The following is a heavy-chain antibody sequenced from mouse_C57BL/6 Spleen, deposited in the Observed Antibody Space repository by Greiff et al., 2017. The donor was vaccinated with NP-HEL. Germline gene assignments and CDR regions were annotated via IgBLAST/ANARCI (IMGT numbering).Heavy chain of an antibody. CDR2: IYPGSGNT. J-gene: IGHJ1*03. CDR3: ARNTDYGSSYTSYWYFDV. CDR1: GYTFTDYY. Sequence: QVQLKQSGAELVRPGASVKLSCKASGYTFTDYYINWVKQRPGQGLEWIARIYPGSGNTYYNEKFKGKATLTAEKSSSTAYMQLSSLTSEDSAVYFCARNTDYGSSYTSYWYFDVWGTGTTVTVSS. V-gene: IGHV1-76*01. D-gene: IGHD1-1*01.